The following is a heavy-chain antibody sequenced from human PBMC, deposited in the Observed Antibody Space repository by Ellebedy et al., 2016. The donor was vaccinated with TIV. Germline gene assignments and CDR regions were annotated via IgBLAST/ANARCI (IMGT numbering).Heavy chain of an antibody. D-gene: IGHD6-13*01. V-gene: IGHV1-2*02. J-gene: IGHJ4*02. CDR2: INPNSGGT. CDR3: ARELAAAGTGLDY. Sequence: ASVKVSXXASGYTFTGYYMHWVRQAPGQGLEWMGWINPNSGGTNYAQKFQGRVTMTRDTSTSTAYMELRSLRSDDTAVYYCARELAAAGTGLDYWGQGTLVTVSS. CDR1: GYTFTGYY.